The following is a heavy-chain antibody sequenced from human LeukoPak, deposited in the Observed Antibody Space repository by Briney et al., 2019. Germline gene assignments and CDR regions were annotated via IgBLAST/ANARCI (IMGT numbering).Heavy chain of an antibody. CDR3: GRGDVVGTSFDY. D-gene: IGHD1-26*01. J-gene: IGHJ4*02. CDR1: GGSFSDYNYY. V-gene: IGHV4-30-4*01. CDR2: VHYNANT. Sequence: SQTLSLTCTVSGGSFSDYNYYWNWIRQPPGKGLEWIGSVHYNANTYYNPSLKSRIIISLDKSKSQFSLKLTSVTVADTAVDYCGRGDVVGTSFDYWGQGTLVTVSS.